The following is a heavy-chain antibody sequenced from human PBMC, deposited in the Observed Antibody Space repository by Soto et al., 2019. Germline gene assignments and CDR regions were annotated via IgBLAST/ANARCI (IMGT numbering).Heavy chain of an antibody. Sequence: SETLSLTCAVSGGSISSGGYSWSWIRQPPGKGLEWIGYMYHSGSTYYNPSLKSRVTISIDRSKNQFSLKLSSVTAADTAVHYCARVPAYWGQGILVTVSS. V-gene: IGHV4-30-2*01. J-gene: IGHJ4*02. CDR3: ARVPAY. CDR2: MYHSGST. CDR1: GGSISSGGYS. D-gene: IGHD2-2*01.